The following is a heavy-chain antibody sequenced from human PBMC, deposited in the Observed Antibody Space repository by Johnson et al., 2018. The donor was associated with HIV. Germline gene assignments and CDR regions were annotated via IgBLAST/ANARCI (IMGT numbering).Heavy chain of an antibody. Sequence: QVQLVESGGGVVQPGRSLRLSCAASGFTFSSYGMHWVRQAPGKGLEWVAVIWYDGSNKYYADSVMGRFTISRDNSKNTLYLQMNSLRAEDTAVYYCAKDLGTGDDAFDIWGQGTMVTVSS. CDR1: GFTFSSYG. J-gene: IGHJ3*02. CDR2: IWYDGSNK. D-gene: IGHD7-27*01. V-gene: IGHV3-33*06. CDR3: AKDLGTGDDAFDI.